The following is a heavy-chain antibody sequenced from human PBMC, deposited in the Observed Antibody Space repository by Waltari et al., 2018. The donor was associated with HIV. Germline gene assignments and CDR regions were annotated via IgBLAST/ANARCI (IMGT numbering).Heavy chain of an antibody. CDR2: IRYDGSYE. CDR3: AKDLVTNVRGGGFDP. D-gene: IGHD3-10*01. V-gene: IGHV3-30*02. CDR1: GFNFSYYG. Sequence: QVQLVESGGGVVQPGGSLRLSCVASGFNFSYYGIHWVRQAPGKGLEWVTFIRYDGSYESYVNSVKGRFTISRDNSKNIVYLQMNSLRAEDTAIYYCAKDLVTNVRGGGFDPWGPGTLVTVSS. J-gene: IGHJ5*02.